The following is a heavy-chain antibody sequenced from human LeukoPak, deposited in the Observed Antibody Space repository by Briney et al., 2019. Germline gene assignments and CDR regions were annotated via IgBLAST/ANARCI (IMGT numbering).Heavy chain of an antibody. V-gene: IGHV4-4*07. CDR1: GGSISSYY. CDR2: IYTSGST. CDR3: ARGYYDILTGNYNWFDP. J-gene: IGHJ5*02. D-gene: IGHD3-9*01. Sequence: SETLSLTCTVSGGSISSYYWSWIRQPAGKGLEWIGRIYTSGSTNYNPSLKGRVTMSVDTSKNQFSLKLSSVTAADTAVYYCARGYYDILTGNYNWFDPWGQGTLVTVSS.